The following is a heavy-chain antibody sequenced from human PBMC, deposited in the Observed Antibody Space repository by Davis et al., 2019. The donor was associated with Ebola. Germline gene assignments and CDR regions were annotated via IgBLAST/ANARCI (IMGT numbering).Heavy chain of an antibody. J-gene: IGHJ4*02. D-gene: IGHD2-15*01. CDR2: IIPIFGTA. CDR1: GYTFTSYG. CDR3: ARDLGYCSGGSCYYFDY. Sequence: SVKVSCKASGYTFTSYGISWVRQAPGQGLEWMGGIIPIFGTANYAQKFQGRVTITADESTSTAYMELSSLRSEDTAVYYCARDLGYCSGGSCYYFDYWGQGTLVTVSS. V-gene: IGHV1-69*13.